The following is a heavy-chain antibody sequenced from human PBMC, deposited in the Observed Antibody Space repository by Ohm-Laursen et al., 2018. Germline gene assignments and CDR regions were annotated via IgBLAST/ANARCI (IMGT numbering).Heavy chain of an antibody. V-gene: IGHV1-2*02. CDR3: ARELTGFDY. D-gene: IGHD3-9*01. CDR1: GYTFTGYY. Sequence: ASVTVSCQASGYTFTGYYMRWVRQAPGQGLEWMGWINPNSGGTNYAQKFQGRVTMTRDTSISTAYMELSRLRSDDTAVYYCARELTGFDYWGQGTLVTVSS. CDR2: INPNSGGT. J-gene: IGHJ4*02.